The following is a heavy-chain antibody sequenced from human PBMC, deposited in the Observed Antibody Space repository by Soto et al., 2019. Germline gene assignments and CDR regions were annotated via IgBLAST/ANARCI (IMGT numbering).Heavy chain of an antibody. V-gene: IGHV4-4*02. D-gene: IGHD1-26*01. J-gene: IGHJ6*02. CDR1: GGSISSSNW. Sequence: SETLSLTCAVSGGSISSSNWWSWVRQPPGKGLEWIGEIYHSGSTNYNPSLKSRVTISVDKSKNQFSLKLSSVTAADTAVYYCARISGRYYYGMDVWGQGTTVTVSS. CDR2: IYHSGST. CDR3: ARISGRYYYGMDV.